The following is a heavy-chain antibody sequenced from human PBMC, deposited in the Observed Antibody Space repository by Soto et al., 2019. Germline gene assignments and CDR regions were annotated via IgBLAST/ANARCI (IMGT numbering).Heavy chain of an antibody. Sequence: QVQLVQSGAEVKKPGASVKISCKASGCTFSSYVISWVRQAPGQGLEWMGGIIPICGTANYSQKFQGRVTITADESTSTAYVVLSSLPSKDTAVYYCPRGDSSNCEYDDDYGMDFLGQGTTVTVFS. D-gene: IGHD6-13*01. CDR3: PRGDSSNCEYDDDYGMDF. CDR1: GCTFSSYV. CDR2: IIPICGTA. V-gene: IGHV1-69*01. J-gene: IGHJ6*02.